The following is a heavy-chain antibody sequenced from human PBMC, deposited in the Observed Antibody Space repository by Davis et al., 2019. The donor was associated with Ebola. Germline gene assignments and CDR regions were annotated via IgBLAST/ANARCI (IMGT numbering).Heavy chain of an antibody. J-gene: IGHJ4*02. CDR2: IASKTHNYAT. CDR3: TRGCPGHYCFDY. CDR1: GFTFSGST. V-gene: IGHV3-73*01. Sequence: GESLKISCAASGFTFSGSTIHWVRQASGKGLEWVGRIASKTHNYATTSAASLRGRFIISRDDSKNTLYLQMNSLKAEDTAVYYCTRGCPGHYCFDYWGRETLVTVSP. D-gene: IGHD2-15*01.